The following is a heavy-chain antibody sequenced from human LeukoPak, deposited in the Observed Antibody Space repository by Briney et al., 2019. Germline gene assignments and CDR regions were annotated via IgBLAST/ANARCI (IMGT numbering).Heavy chain of an antibody. Sequence: RPSETLSPTCTVSGGSISSSSYYWGWIRQPPGKGLEWIGSIYYSGSTYYNPSLKSRVTISVDTSKNQYSLKLSSVTAADTAVYYCARPRIPNYYYYYYMDVWGKGTTVTVSS. V-gene: IGHV4-39*01. D-gene: IGHD2-15*01. CDR1: GGSISSSSYY. J-gene: IGHJ6*03. CDR3: ARPRIPNYYYYYYMDV. CDR2: IYYSGST.